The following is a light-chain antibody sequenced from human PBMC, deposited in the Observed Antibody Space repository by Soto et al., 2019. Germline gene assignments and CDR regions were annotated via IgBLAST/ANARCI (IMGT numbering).Light chain of an antibody. Sequence: EIVLTQSPATLSLSPGERATLSCRASQSVSSYLAWYQQKPGQAPRLLIYDASNMATGIPARFSGSGSGTDFTLTISSLEPEDFAVYYWQQRSNWPTYTFGQGTKLEIK. V-gene: IGKV3-11*01. J-gene: IGKJ2*01. CDR2: DAS. CDR3: QQRSNWPTYT. CDR1: QSVSSY.